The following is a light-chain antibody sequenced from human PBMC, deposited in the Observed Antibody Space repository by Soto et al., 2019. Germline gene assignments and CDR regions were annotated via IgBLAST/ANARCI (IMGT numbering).Light chain of an antibody. J-gene: IGKJ5*01. CDR1: QSVSSSY. V-gene: IGKV3-20*01. CDR2: GAS. CDR3: QQYGSSPSIT. Sequence: EIVLTQSPGTLSLSPGERATLSCMASQSVSSSYLAWYQQKPGQAPRLLIYGASSRATGIPDGFSGSGSGTDFTLTISRLEPEDFAVYYCQQYGSSPSITFGQGTRLEIK.